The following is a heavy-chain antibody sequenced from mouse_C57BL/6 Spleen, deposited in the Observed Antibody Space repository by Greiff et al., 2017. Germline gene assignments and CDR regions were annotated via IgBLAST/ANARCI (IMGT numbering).Heavy chain of an antibody. CDR1: GYAFSSSW. CDR3: ASIYYGYDDYAMDY. J-gene: IGHJ4*01. D-gene: IGHD2-2*01. V-gene: IGHV1-82*01. CDR2: IYPGDGDT. Sequence: QVQLQQSGPELVKPGASVKISCKASGYAFSSSWMNWVKQRPGKGLEWIGRIYPGDGDTNYNGTFKGKATLTADKSSSTAYMQLSSLTSEDSAVYFCASIYYGYDDYAMDYWGQGTSGTVSS.